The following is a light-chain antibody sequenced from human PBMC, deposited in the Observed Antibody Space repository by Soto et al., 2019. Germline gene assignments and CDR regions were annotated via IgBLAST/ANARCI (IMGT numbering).Light chain of an antibody. CDR3: QQYNNWPPLT. CDR1: QSVSSSY. V-gene: IGKV3-20*01. CDR2: GPS. Sequence: EIVLTQSPGTLSLSPGERATLSCRASQSVSSSYLAWYQQKPGQAPRLLIYGPSARATGIPDRFSGSGSGTDFTLTISRLEPEDFATYYCQQYNNWPPLTFGGGTKVEIK. J-gene: IGKJ4*01.